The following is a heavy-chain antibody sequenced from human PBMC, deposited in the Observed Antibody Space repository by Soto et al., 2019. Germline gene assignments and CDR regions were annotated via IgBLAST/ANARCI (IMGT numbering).Heavy chain of an antibody. Sequence: TLSLTCTVSGGSISSGGYYWSWIRQHPGKGLEWIGYIYYSGSTYYNPSLKSRVTISVDTSKNQFSLKLSSVTAADTAVYYCARTYSSSWFDYWGQGTLVTVSS. CDR2: IYYSGST. V-gene: IGHV4-31*03. J-gene: IGHJ4*02. D-gene: IGHD6-13*01. CDR1: GGSISSGGYY. CDR3: ARTYSSSWFDY.